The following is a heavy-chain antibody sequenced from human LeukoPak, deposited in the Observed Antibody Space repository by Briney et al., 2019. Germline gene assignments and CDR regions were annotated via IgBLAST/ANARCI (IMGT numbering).Heavy chain of an antibody. D-gene: IGHD6-19*01. CDR2: IYSSGST. Sequence: SETLSLTCAVSGGSISNYYWRWIRQPPGKGLEWIGYIYSSGSTSYNPSLESRVTMSVDTSKNQLSLNLNSVTATDTAVYHCARGYSRDWGLQYFQHWGQGTLVTVSS. CDR3: ARGYSRDWGLQYFQH. J-gene: IGHJ1*01. V-gene: IGHV4-59*01. CDR1: GGSISNYY.